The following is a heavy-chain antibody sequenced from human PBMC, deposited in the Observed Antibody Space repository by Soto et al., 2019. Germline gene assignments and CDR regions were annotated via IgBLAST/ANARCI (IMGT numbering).Heavy chain of an antibody. J-gene: IGHJ4*02. CDR3: ARTPTRNTDYAYFDL. D-gene: IGHD4-17*01. CDR2: IIPFLSIT. Sequence: QVQLVQSGAEVKKPGSSVKVSCKPSGGTFTSYTFSWVRQDPGQGFEWMGRIIPFLSITNYAQKFQGRVSITADKSTSTAYMELSSLTSEDTALYFCARTPTRNTDYAYFDLWGQGTLVTVSS. V-gene: IGHV1-69*02. CDR1: GGTFTSYT.